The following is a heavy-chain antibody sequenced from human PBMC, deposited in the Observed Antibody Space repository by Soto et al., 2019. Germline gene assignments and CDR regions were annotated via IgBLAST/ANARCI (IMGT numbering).Heavy chain of an antibody. D-gene: IGHD3-22*01. J-gene: IGHJ4*02. CDR2: IDPSDSQT. V-gene: IGHV5-10-1*01. CDR1: GYIFACYW. Sequence: GDSLKISCKGSGYIFACYWITWVRQKPGKGLEWMGRIDPSDSQTYYSPSFRGHVTISVTKSITTVFLQWSSLRASDTAMYYCARQIYDSDTGPNFQYYFDSWGQGTPVTVSS. CDR3: ARQIYDSDTGPNFQYYFDS.